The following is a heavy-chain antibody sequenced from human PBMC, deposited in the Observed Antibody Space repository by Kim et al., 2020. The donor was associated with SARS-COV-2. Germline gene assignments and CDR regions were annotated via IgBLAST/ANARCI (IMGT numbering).Heavy chain of an antibody. Sequence: SETLSLTCAASGGSISSSNWWTCVRQPPGQGLEWIGEIYHSGITNYTPSLKSRVVISEDNTKNQFSLHLNSVTAADTAVYYCVTEIDVSRVFYWGQGTLV. J-gene: IGHJ4*02. D-gene: IGHD3-22*01. CDR1: GGSISSSNW. V-gene: IGHV4-4*02. CDR2: IYHSGIT. CDR3: VTEIDVSRVFY.